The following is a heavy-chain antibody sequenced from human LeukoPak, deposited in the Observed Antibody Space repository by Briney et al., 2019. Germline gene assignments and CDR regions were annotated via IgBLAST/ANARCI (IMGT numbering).Heavy chain of an antibody. Sequence: SETLSLTCTVSGYSISSGYYWGWIRQPPGKGLEWIGSIYHSGGTYYNPSLKSRVTISVDTSKNQFSLKLSSVTAADTAVYYCARDLYSSSWYFAFDIWGQGTMVTVSS. CDR1: GYSISSGYY. D-gene: IGHD6-13*01. CDR2: IYHSGGT. V-gene: IGHV4-38-2*02. J-gene: IGHJ3*02. CDR3: ARDLYSSSWYFAFDI.